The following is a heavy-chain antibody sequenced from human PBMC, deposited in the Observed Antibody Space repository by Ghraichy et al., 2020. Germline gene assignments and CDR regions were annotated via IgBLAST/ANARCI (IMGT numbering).Heavy chain of an antibody. CDR1: GFTFSSYW. CDR3: ARVGCISNICYPYCYYGMDV. V-gene: IGHV3-74*01. D-gene: IGHD2-2*01. CDR2: INSDGSST. J-gene: IGHJ6*02. Sequence: GGSLRLSCAASGFTFSSYWMHWVRQAPGKGLVWVSRINSDGSSTSYADSVKGRFTISRDNTKNTLYLQMSSLRAEDTAVYYCARVGCISNICYPYCYYGMDVRSLSTTGTVSS.